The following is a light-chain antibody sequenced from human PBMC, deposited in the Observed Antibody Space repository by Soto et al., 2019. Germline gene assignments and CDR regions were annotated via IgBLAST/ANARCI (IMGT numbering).Light chain of an antibody. CDR3: QSYDSSLSGSV. CDR1: SSNVGAGYD. Sequence: QSVLTQPPSVSGAPGQRVTISCTGSSSNVGAGYDVYWYQQLPGTAPKLLIYGNSNRPSGVPDRFSGSKSGTSASLASTGLQVEDEGDYYCQSYDSSLSGSVFGTGTKVTVL. J-gene: IGLJ1*01. CDR2: GNS. V-gene: IGLV1-40*01.